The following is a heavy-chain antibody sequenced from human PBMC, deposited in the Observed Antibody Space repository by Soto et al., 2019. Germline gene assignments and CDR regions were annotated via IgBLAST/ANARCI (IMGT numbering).Heavy chain of an antibody. CDR1: GFTFSSCA. V-gene: IGHV3-64*01. CDR3: ARARGADYDY. Sequence: EVPLVESGGGLVQPGGSLRLSCAASGFTFSSCAMHWVRQAPGKGLEYVSAISSNGGSTYYVNSVKGRFTISRDNSKNTLYLQMGSLRAEDMAVYYCARARGADYDYWGQGTLVTVSS. CDR2: ISSNGGST. J-gene: IGHJ4*02. D-gene: IGHD1-26*01.